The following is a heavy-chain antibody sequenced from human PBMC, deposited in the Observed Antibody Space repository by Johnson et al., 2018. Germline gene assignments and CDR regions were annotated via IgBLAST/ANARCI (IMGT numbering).Heavy chain of an antibody. CDR1: GFPFRSYW. D-gene: IGHD3-10*01. V-gene: IGHV3-7*01. CDR3: AKPRFGDTERFTPYYKSGSFGFGY. J-gene: IGHJ4*02. CDR2: IDGDAREK. Sequence: VQLQESGGGLVQPGGSLRLSCTASGFPFRSYWMTWVRQAPGKGLEVVANIDGDAREKRYVDSVKGRVTISRDNARNSVYLQMNSLRAEDTAVYYCAKPRFGDTERFTPYYKSGSFGFGYWGQGTLVTVSS.